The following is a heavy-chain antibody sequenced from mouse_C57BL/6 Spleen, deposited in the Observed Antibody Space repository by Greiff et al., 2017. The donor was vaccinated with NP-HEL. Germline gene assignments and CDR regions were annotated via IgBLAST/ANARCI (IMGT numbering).Heavy chain of an antibody. V-gene: IGHV3-6*01. J-gene: IGHJ3*01. CDR1: GYSITSGYY. D-gene: IGHD2-3*01. Sequence: EVQLQQSGPGLVKPSQSLSLTCSVTGYSITSGYYWNWIRQFPGNKLEWMGYISYDGSNNYNPSLKNRISITRDTSKNQFFLKLNSVTTEDTATYYCAREKVYDGYYVRFAYWGQGTLVTVSA. CDR2: ISYDGSN. CDR3: AREKVYDGYYVRFAY.